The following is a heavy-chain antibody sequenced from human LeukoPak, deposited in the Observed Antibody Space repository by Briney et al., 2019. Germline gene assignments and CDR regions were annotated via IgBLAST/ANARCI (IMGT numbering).Heavy chain of an antibody. J-gene: IGHJ4*02. CDR2: INPRTGDT. D-gene: IGHD6-19*01. V-gene: IGHV1-2*02. CDR1: GYTFINYY. CDR3: ARSGYRSGWAFDY. Sequence: VASAKVSCKTSGYTFINYYIHRVRQAPGQGLEGMGWINPRTGDTEYPQSFQGRVTLTRDTSITTTYMDLTTLRLDDAAVYYCARSGYRSGWAFDYWGQGTLVTVSS.